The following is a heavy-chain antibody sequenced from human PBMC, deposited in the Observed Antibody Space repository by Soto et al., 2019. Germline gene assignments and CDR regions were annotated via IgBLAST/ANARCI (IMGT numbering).Heavy chain of an antibody. Sequence: PSETLSLTCTVSGGSISSGGYYWSWIRQHPGKGLEWIGYIYYSGSTYYNPSLKSRVTISVDTSKNQFSLKLSSVTAADTAVYYCARDYRIAAAGTNWFDPWGQGTLVTVS. CDR3: ARDYRIAAAGTNWFDP. CDR1: GGSISSGGYY. J-gene: IGHJ5*02. CDR2: IYYSGST. D-gene: IGHD6-13*01. V-gene: IGHV4-31*03.